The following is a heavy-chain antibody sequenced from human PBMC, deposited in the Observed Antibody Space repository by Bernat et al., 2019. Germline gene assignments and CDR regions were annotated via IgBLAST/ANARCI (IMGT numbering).Heavy chain of an antibody. CDR1: GGSISSGGYY. CDR2: IYYSGST. Sequence: QVQLQESGPGLVKPSQTLSLTCTVSGGSISSGGYYWSWIRQHPGKGLEWIGYIYYSGSTYYNPSLKSRVTISVDTSKNQFSLKLSSVTAADTAVYYCARVKRGSRVVVAARGGGWFDPWGQGTLVTVSS. V-gene: IGHV4-31*03. CDR3: ARVKRGSRVVVAARGGGWFDP. D-gene: IGHD2-15*01. J-gene: IGHJ5*02.